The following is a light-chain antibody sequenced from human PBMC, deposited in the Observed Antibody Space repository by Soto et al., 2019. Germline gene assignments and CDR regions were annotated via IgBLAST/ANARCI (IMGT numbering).Light chain of an antibody. Sequence: QSVLTQPPSTSGTPGQRVTISCSGSTSNIGRNYVYWYQQFPGTAPKLLIYRNNQRTSGVPDRFSGSRSDTSASLAIRRLRSEDEAYYFCASWDDSLSAEVFGTGTKLTVL. CDR1: TSNIGRNY. CDR3: ASWDDSLSAEV. CDR2: RNN. V-gene: IGLV1-47*01. J-gene: IGLJ1*01.